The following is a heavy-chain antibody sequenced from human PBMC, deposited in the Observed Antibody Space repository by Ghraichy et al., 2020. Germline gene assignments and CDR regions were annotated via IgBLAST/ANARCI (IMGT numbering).Heavy chain of an antibody. J-gene: IGHJ6*02. Sequence: GGSLRLSCVGSGFTFSSYSMNWVRQSPGRGLEWVLYITSRSSFISYADSVKGRFTISRDNAQNSLYLQMNSLRDEDTAVYYCARGSTVVRFFYYGGMDVWGQGTTVTVSS. CDR1: GFTFSSYS. CDR2: ITSRSSFI. CDR3: ARGSTVVRFFYYGGMDV. D-gene: IGHD4-23*01. V-gene: IGHV3-48*02.